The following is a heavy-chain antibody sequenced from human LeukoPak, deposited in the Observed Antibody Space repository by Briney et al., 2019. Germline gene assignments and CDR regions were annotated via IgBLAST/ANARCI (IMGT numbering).Heavy chain of an antibody. CDR2: IYPGDSDT. J-gene: IGHJ5*02. CDR3: ARRPSGSGLGFDP. D-gene: IGHD3-10*01. Sequence: GESLKISCKGSGYSFSTYWIGWVRQMPGKGLEWMGIIYPGDSDTRFSPSFQGQVTISVDKSINTAYLQWSSLKASDTAMYYCARRPSGSGLGFDPWGQGTLVTVSS. CDR1: GYSFSTYW. V-gene: IGHV5-51*01.